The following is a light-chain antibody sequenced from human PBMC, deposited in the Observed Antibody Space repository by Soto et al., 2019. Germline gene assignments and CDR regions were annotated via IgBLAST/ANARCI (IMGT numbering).Light chain of an antibody. Sequence: EIVLTQSPGTLSLSPGERATLSCRASQSVSSSYLAWYQQKPGQAPRLLIYGASSRATGIPDRLSGSGSGTDFTLTISRLEPEEFAVYYCQQYHNSPIFTVGPGTKVDIK. CDR1: QSVSSSY. CDR2: GAS. V-gene: IGKV3-20*01. J-gene: IGKJ3*01. CDR3: QQYHNSPIFT.